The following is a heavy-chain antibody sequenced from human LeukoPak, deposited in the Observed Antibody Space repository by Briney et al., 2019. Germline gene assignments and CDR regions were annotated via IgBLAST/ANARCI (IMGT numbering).Heavy chain of an antibody. Sequence: PGGSLRLSCAASGFTFSSYGMHWVRQAPGKGLEWVAVISYDGSNKYYADSVKGRFTISRDNSKNTLYLQMNSLRAEDTAVYYSAKDVIHDYWGQGTLVTVSS. J-gene: IGHJ4*02. V-gene: IGHV3-30*18. CDR3: AKDVIHDY. D-gene: IGHD3-10*01. CDR2: ISYDGSNK. CDR1: GFTFSSYG.